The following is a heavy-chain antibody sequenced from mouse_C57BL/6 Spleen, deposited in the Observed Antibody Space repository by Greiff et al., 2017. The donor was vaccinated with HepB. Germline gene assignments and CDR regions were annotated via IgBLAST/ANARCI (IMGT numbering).Heavy chain of an antibody. D-gene: IGHD1-1*01. Sequence: QVQLKESGPGLVQPSQSLSITCTVSGFSLTSYGVHWVRQSPGKGLEWLGVIWSGGSTDYNAAFISRLSISKDNSKSQVFFKMNSLQADDTAIYYCARKTHYGVWYYAMDYWGQGTSVTVSS. J-gene: IGHJ4*01. V-gene: IGHV2-2*01. CDR3: ARKTHYGVWYYAMDY. CDR1: GFSLTSYG. CDR2: IWSGGST.